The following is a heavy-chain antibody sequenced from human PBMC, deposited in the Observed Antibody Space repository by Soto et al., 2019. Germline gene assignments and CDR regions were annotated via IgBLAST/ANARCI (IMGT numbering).Heavy chain of an antibody. CDR2: ISGSGGSP. V-gene: IGHV3-23*01. J-gene: IGHJ4*02. D-gene: IGHD2-2*01. CDR1: GFTFSTYT. Sequence: LRLSCVASGFTFSTYTMSWVRQAPGKGLEWVSVISGSGGSPFYADSVQGRFSISRDNPKNTLYLQMNSLRGEDMAMYYCAKARCSTTSCYVPDYWGQGTLVTVSS. CDR3: AKARCSTTSCYVPDY.